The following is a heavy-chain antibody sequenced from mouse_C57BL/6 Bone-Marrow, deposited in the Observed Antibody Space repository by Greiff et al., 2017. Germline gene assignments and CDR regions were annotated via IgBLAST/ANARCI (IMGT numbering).Heavy chain of an antibody. J-gene: IGHJ4*01. CDR1: GFTFSDFY. CDR3: AREGKAMDY. CDR2: SRNKANDYTT. V-gene: IGHV7-1*01. Sequence: DVMLVESGGGLVQSGRSLRLSCATSGFTFSDFYMEWVRQAPGKGLEWIAASRNKANDYTTEYSASVKGRFIVSRDTSQSILYLQMNALRAEDTAIYYCAREGKAMDYWGQGTSVTVSS.